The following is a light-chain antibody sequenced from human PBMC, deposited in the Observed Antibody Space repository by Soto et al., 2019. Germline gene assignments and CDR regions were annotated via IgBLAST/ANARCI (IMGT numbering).Light chain of an antibody. CDR2: AAS. Sequence: IQMTQSPSSLSASVGDRVIITCRASQSISSYLNWYQQKPGKAPKFLIYAASSLQSGVPSRFSGSGSGTDFTLTISSLQPEDFATYYCLQEYNYPPTFGQGTKVDIK. V-gene: IGKV1-6*01. J-gene: IGKJ1*01. CDR3: LQEYNYPPT. CDR1: QSISSY.